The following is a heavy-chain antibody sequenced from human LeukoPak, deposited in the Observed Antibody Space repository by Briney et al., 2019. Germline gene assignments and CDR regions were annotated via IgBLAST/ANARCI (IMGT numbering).Heavy chain of an antibody. D-gene: IGHD3-22*01. J-gene: IGHJ4*02. V-gene: IGHV5-51*01. CDR1: EYRFTKEW. CDR2: IYPGDSDT. CDR3: ARHHYYYDSGPYPGHY. Sequence: GESLKISCKASEYRFTKEWIAWVRQMPGKGLEWMGIIYPGDSDTRYSPSFQGQVTISVDKSISTAYLQWSSLKASDTAIYYCARHHYYYDSGPYPGHYWGQGTLVTVSS.